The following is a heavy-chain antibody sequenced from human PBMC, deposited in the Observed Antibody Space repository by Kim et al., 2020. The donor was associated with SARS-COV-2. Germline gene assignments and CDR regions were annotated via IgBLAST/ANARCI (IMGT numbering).Heavy chain of an antibody. D-gene: IGHD3-10*01. J-gene: IGHJ4*02. CDR3: ASHLGYYGSGSYYKDY. V-gene: IGHV4-39*01. Sequence: LKSRVTISVDTAKNQFSLKLSSVTAADTAVYYCASHLGYYGSGSYYKDYWGQGTLVTVSS.